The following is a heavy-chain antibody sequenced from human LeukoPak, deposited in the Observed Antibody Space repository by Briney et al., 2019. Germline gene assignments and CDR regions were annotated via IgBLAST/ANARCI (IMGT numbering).Heavy chain of an antibody. V-gene: IGHV4-30-4*01. J-gene: IGHJ4*02. CDR3: ARLTLFRGAQIYS. Sequence: SETLSLTCIVSGASLGSGDYLWSWIRQPPGMGLEWIGNIYYSGSTNYNASLKSRVTISIDTSKNQFSLNLSTVTAADTAVYFCARLTLFRGAQIYSWGQGTLVTVSS. CDR2: IYYSGST. CDR1: GASLGSGDYL. D-gene: IGHD3-10*01.